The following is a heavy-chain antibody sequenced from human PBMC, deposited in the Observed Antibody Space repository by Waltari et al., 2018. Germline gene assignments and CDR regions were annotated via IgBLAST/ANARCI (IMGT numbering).Heavy chain of an antibody. V-gene: IGHV1-3*01. CDR1: GYTFTSYA. CDR2: INAGNGNT. D-gene: IGHD4-17*01. Sequence: QVQLVQSGAEVKKPGASVKVSCKASGYTFTSYAMHWVRQAPGQRLEWMGWINAGNGNTKHSQKFQGRVTITRDTSASTAYMELSSLRSEDTAVYYCASLTYGDRDYWGQGTLVTVSS. J-gene: IGHJ4*02. CDR3: ASLTYGDRDY.